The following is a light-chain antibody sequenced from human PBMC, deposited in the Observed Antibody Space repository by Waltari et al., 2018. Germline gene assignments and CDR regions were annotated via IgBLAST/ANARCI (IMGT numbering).Light chain of an antibody. Sequence: EIVLTQSPGTLSLSPGERATLSCRASQRVGNNYLTWYQQKPGQAPRLLIYDASTRASGIPDRFRGSGSGTDFTLTISRLEPEDLAVYYCQQYGDSPLYTFGQGTKLEI. CDR2: DAS. V-gene: IGKV3-20*01. J-gene: IGKJ2*01. CDR3: QQYGDSPLYT. CDR1: QRVGNNY.